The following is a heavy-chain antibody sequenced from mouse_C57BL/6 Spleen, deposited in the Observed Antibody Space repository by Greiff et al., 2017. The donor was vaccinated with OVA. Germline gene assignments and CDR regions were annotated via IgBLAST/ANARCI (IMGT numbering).Heavy chain of an antibody. CDR3: GKGEGYDYDGCAD. J-gene: IGHJ3*01. D-gene: IGHD2-4*01. Sequence: VKLQESGPGLVAPSQSLSITCTVSGFSLTSYGVSWVRQPPGKGLEWLGVIWGDGSTNYHSALISRLCISKDNSNSHVFLKLNSLQTDDTATFYGGKGEGYDYDGCADGGQGTLVTVSA. CDR1: GFSLTSYG. CDR2: IWGDGST. V-gene: IGHV2-3*01.